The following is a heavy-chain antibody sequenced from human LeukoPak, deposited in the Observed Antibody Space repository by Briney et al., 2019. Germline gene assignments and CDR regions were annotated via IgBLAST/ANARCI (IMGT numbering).Heavy chain of an antibody. D-gene: IGHD3-10*01. CDR3: ARAPEDYYGSGSVYTGGDY. CDR2: IIPIFGTA. J-gene: IGHJ4*02. V-gene: IGHV1-69*01. CDR1: GVTFSSYA. Sequence: SVKVSSKASGVTFSSYAISWVRQAPGQGLEWMGGIIPIFGTANYAQKYQGRVTITADESTSTAYMELSSLRSEDTVVYYCARAPEDYYGSGSVYTGGDYWGQGTLVTVSS.